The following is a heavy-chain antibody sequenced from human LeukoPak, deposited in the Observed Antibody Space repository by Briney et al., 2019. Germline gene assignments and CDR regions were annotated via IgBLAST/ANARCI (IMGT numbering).Heavy chain of an antibody. CDR1: GFTFNSYS. D-gene: IGHD3-3*01. CDR2: ISSSNTYI. J-gene: IGHJ4*02. Sequence: AGGSLRLSCAASGFTFNSYSMSWVRQAPGKGLESVSSISSSNTYIYYADSVKGRFTISRDNAKNSLYLQMNSLRAEDTALYYCARADPYEDWGQGTLVTVSS. CDR3: ARADPYED. V-gene: IGHV3-21*01.